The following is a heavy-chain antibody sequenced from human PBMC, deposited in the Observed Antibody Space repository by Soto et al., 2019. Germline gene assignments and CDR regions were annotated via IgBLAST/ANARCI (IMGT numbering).Heavy chain of an antibody. CDR1: RFTFSSFW. Sequence: EVQLVESGGGLVQPGGSLRLSCAASRFTFSSFWFHWVRQAPGKGLVWVSHINSDGSSTSYADSVKGRFTISRDNAKNTLYLQMNILRAEDTAVYYCARAAYSSSQTFLIDPWGQGTLVTVSS. D-gene: IGHD6-13*01. V-gene: IGHV3-74*01. J-gene: IGHJ5*02. CDR2: INSDGSST. CDR3: ARAAYSSSQTFLIDP.